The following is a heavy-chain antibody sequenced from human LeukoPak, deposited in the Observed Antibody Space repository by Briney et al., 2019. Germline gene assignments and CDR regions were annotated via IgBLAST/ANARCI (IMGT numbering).Heavy chain of an antibody. D-gene: IGHD3-22*01. J-gene: IGHJ4*02. V-gene: IGHV3-23*01. CDR2: ISGSGGST. CDR3: AKDYHYYDSSGYSHPFDY. CDR1: GFTFSSYA. Sequence: PGGSLRLSCAASGFTFSSYAMSWVRQALGKGLEWVSAISGSGGSTYYADSVKGRFTISRDNSKNTLYLQMNSLRAEDTAVYYCAKDYHYYDSSGYSHPFDYWGQGTLVTVSS.